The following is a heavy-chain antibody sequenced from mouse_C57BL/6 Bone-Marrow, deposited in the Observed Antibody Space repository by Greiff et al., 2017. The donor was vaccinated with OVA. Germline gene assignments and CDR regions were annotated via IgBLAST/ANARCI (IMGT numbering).Heavy chain of an antibody. J-gene: IGHJ1*03. Sequence: EVMLVESGGGLVKPGGSLKLSCAASGFTFSSYAMSWVRQTPEKRLEWVATISDGGSYTYYPDNVKGRFTISRDNVKNNLYLQMSHLKSEDTAMYYCARGGTARVSTWYVDVWGTETTITVSS. CDR1: GFTFSSYA. D-gene: IGHD3-3*01. CDR3: ARGGTARVSTWYVDV. CDR2: ISDGGSYT. V-gene: IGHV5-4*03.